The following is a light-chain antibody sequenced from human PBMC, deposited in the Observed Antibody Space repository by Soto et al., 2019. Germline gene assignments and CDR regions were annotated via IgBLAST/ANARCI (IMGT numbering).Light chain of an antibody. Sequence: EIVLTQSPGTLSVSPGDRVTLSCRASQSVDINLAWYQQRAGQAPRLLVYGASTKATDMPGRFSGRGSGTEFTLTINNLQSEDFTVYYCQEYRIWPRRFAQGTKVDVK. CDR3: QEYRIWPRR. V-gene: IGKV3-15*01. CDR1: QSVDIN. CDR2: GAS. J-gene: IGKJ1*01.